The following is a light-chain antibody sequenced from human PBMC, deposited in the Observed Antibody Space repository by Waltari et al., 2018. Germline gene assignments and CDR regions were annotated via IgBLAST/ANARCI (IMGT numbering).Light chain of an antibody. CDR1: SSDVGGYNH. CDR2: DVS. V-gene: IGLV2-14*03. CDR3: SSYTSSSTYV. J-gene: IGLJ1*01. Sequence: QSALTQPAPVSGSPGQSLTISCTGTSSDVGGYNHVTWYQQHPGKAPKIMIYDVSNRPSGVSNRFSGSKSGNTASLTISGLQAEDEADYYCSSYTSSSTYVFGTGTKVTVL.